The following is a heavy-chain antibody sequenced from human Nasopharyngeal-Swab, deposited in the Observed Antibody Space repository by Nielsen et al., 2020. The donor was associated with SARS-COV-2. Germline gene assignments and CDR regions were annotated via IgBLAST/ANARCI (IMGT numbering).Heavy chain of an antibody. CDR3: ARVLIGTPAYGAGTIDY. D-gene: IGHD3-10*01. Sequence: RQAPGKGLEWMGEINHSGSTNYNPSLKSGVTISVDTSKNQFSLKLSSVTAADTAVYYCARVLIGTPAYGAGTIDYWGQGTLVTVSS. V-gene: IGHV4-34*01. J-gene: IGHJ4*02. CDR2: INHSGST.